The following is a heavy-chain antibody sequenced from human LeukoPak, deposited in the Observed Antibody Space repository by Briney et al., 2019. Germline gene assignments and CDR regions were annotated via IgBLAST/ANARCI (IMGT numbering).Heavy chain of an antibody. CDR1: GITFDGSP. V-gene: IGHV3-73*01. Sequence: GGSLKLSCAASGITFDGSPIHWVRQASGKGLEWVGRIRSKTNNYATGYAASVKGRFLISRDDSKNMSYLQMNSLKTEDTAVYYCQAYYYYMDVWGKGTTVTAS. J-gene: IGHJ6*03. CDR2: IRSKTNNYAT. CDR3: QAYYYYMDV.